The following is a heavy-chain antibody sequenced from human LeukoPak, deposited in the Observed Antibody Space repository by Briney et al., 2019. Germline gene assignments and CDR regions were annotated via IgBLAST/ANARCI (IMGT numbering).Heavy chain of an antibody. J-gene: IGHJ4*02. CDR3: AKSTGGLAGNYFDY. V-gene: IGHV3-33*06. D-gene: IGHD2-8*02. CDR1: GFTFSSYG. CDR2: IWYDGSNK. Sequence: PGRSLRLSCAASGFTFSSYGMHWVRQAPGKGLEWVAVIWYDGSNKYYADSVKGRFTISRDNSKNTLYLQMNSLRAEDTAVYYCAKSTGGLAGNYFDYWGQGTLVTVSS.